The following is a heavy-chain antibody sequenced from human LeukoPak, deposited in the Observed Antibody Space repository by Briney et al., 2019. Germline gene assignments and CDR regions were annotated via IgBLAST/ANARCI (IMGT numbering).Heavy chain of an antibody. J-gene: IGHJ3*02. D-gene: IGHD1-26*01. CDR1: GYTFTSYY. Sequence: ASVKVSCKASGYTFTSYYMHWVRQAPGQGLEWMGIINPSGGSTSYAQKFQGRVTMTRDTSTSTVYMELSSLRSEDTAVYYCASYSGSHDDAFDIWGQGTMVTVSS. CDR3: ASYSGSHDDAFDI. CDR2: INPSGGST. V-gene: IGHV1-46*01.